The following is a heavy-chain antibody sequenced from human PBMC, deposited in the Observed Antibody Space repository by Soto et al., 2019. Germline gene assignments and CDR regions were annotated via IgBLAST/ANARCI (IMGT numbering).Heavy chain of an antibody. D-gene: IGHD3-10*01. CDR1: GFTFSSYG. J-gene: IGHJ6*02. Sequence: GGSLRLSCAASGFTFSSYGMHWVRQAPGKGLEWVAVISYDGSNKYYADSVKGRFTISRDNSKNTLYLQMNSLRAEDTAVYYCAKDILWFGDPTCMDVWGQGTTVTVSS. CDR3: AKDILWFGDPTCMDV. V-gene: IGHV3-30*18. CDR2: ISYDGSNK.